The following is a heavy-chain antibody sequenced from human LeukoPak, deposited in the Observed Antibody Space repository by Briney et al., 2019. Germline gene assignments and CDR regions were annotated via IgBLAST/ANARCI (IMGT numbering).Heavy chain of an antibody. V-gene: IGHV4-59*01. D-gene: IGHD6-13*01. J-gene: IGHJ6*02. Sequence: SETLSLTCTVSGGSISSYYWSWIRQPPGKGLEWIGYIYYSGSTNYNPSLKSRVTISVDTSKNQFSLKLSSVTAADTAVYYCARGEGSSWVPYYYYGMDVWGQGTTVTVSS. CDR3: ARGEGSSWVPYYYYGMDV. CDR2: IYYSGST. CDR1: GGSISSYY.